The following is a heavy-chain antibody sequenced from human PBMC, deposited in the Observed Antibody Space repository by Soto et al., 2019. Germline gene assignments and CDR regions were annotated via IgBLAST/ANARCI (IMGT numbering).Heavy chain of an antibody. D-gene: IGHD1-20*01. V-gene: IGHV1-69*06. CDR3: AREGRLTGTDGFDY. CDR1: GGTFSPYG. CDR2: IIPIFDTT. Sequence: ASVKASCKGSGGTFSPYGVSWVRQAPGQGLEWMGMIIPIFDTTNYAQKFQGRVTITADTSTSTAYMELSSLRSEDTAVYYCAREGRLTGTDGFDYWGQGTLVTVSS. J-gene: IGHJ4*02.